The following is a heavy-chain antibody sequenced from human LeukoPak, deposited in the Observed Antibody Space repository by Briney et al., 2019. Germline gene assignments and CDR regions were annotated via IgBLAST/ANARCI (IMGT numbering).Heavy chain of an antibody. CDR2: MYYSGST. CDR3: ARGYSSGWYGGLRY. Sequence: PSETLSLTCTVSGGSISSYYWSWIRQPPGKGLEWIGYMYYSGSTNYNPSLKSRVTISVDTSKNQFSLKLSSVTAADTAVYYCARGYSSGWYGGLRYWGQGTLVTASS. V-gene: IGHV4-59*01. CDR1: GGSISSYY. J-gene: IGHJ4*02. D-gene: IGHD6-19*01.